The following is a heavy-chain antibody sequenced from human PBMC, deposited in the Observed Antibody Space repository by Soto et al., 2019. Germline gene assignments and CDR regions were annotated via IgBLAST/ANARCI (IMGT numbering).Heavy chain of an antibody. CDR3: ARVLLYDFWSGDYSVSNWFDP. CDR2: INHSGST. V-gene: IGHV4-34*01. CDR1: GGAFSGYY. Sequence: QVQLQQWGAGLLKPSETLSLTCAVYGGAFSGYYWSWIRQPPGKGLEWIGEINHSGSTNYNPSLKRRATISGNPSKNQFYLKLSSVTAAGTAVYYWARVLLYDFWSGDYSVSNWFDPWGKGTLVPVSS. J-gene: IGHJ5*02. D-gene: IGHD3-3*01.